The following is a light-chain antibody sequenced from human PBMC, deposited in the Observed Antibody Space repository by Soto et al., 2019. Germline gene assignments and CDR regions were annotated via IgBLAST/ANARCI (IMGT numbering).Light chain of an antibody. CDR1: QSISNW. CDR2: HAS. CDR3: QQYMRYS. V-gene: IGKV1-5*01. J-gene: IGKJ1*01. Sequence: DIQLTQSPSTLPASVGDRVTITCRASQSISNWLAWYHQKPGTAPKLLIYHASTLESGVPSRFSGSGSGTECTLTISRTQPDDFATYYCQQYMRYSFGQGTKVDIK.